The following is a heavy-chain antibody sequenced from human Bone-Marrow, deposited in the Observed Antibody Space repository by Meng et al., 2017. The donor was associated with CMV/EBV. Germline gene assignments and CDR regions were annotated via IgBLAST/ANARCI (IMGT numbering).Heavy chain of an antibody. CDR3: ARDHYDSSGYYYVGELDAFNI. CDR2: ISAYNGNT. V-gene: IGHV1-18*01. D-gene: IGHD3-22*01. Sequence: ASVKVSCKASGYTFTSYGISWVRQAPGQGLEWMGWISAYNGNTNYAQKLQGRVTMTTDTSTSTAYMELRGLRSDDTAVYYCARDHYDSSGYYYVGELDAFNIWGQGTMVTVSS. J-gene: IGHJ3*02. CDR1: GYTFTSYG.